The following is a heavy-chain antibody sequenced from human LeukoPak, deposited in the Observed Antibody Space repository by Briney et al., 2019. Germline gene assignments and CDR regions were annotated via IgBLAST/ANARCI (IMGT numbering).Heavy chain of an antibody. Sequence: SETLSLTCTVCGYSISSGYYWGWIRQPPGKGLEWIGSIYHSGSTYYNPSLKSRVTISVDTSKNQFSLKLSSVTAADTAVYYCARNRYNEKSIWFDPWGQGTLVTVSS. CDR1: GYSISSGYY. D-gene: IGHD1-1*01. CDR2: IYHSGST. CDR3: ARNRYNEKSIWFDP. V-gene: IGHV4-38-2*02. J-gene: IGHJ5*02.